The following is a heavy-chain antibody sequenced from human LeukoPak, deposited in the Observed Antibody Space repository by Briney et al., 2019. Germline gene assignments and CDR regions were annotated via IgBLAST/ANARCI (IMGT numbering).Heavy chain of an antibody. CDR1: GYTFTSYG. CDR3: ARDPGHSYVQPSAPPY. J-gene: IGHJ4*02. Sequence: ASVKVSCKASGYTFTSYGISWVRQAPGQGLEWMGWISAYNGNTNYAQKLQGRVTMTTDTSTSTAYMELSSLRSEDTAVYYCARDPGHSYVQPSAPPYWGQGTLVTVSS. D-gene: IGHD5-18*01. CDR2: ISAYNGNT. V-gene: IGHV1-18*01.